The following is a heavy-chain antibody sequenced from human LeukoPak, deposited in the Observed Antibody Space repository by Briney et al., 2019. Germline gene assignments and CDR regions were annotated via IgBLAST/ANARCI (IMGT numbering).Heavy chain of an antibody. CDR3: ARDSGSGYLYYYYYGMDV. CDR2: INHSGST. D-gene: IGHD3-10*01. J-gene: IGHJ6*02. CDR1: GGSFSGYY. V-gene: IGHV4-34*01. Sequence: SETLSLTCAIYGGSFSGYYWSWIRQPPGKGLEWIGEINHSGSTNYNSSLKSRVTISVDTSKNQFSLKLSSVTAADTAVYYCARDSGSGYLYYYYYGMDVWGQGTTVTVSS.